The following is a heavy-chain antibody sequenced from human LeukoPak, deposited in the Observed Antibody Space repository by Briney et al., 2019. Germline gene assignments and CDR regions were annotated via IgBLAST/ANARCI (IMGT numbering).Heavy chain of an antibody. CDR1: GFTVSSNY. CDR3: AKQLGYCSDGSCYFPY. D-gene: IGHD2-15*01. CDR2: ISNNGGYT. Sequence: GGSLRLSCAASGFTVSSNYMNWVRQAPGKGLEWVSAISNNGGYTYYADSVQGRFTISRDNSKSTLCLQMNSLRAEDTAVYYCAKQLGYCSDGSCYFPYWGQGTLVTVSS. V-gene: IGHV3-23*01. J-gene: IGHJ4*02.